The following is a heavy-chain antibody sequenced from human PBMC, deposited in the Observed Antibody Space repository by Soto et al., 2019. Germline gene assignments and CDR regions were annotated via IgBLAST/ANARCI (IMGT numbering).Heavy chain of an antibody. CDR1: GYTFTGYY. J-gene: IGHJ3*02. V-gene: IGHV1-2*04. D-gene: IGHD3-10*01. CDR3: ARGQGPYYYGSREREDAFDI. Sequence: ASVKVSCKASGYTFTGYYMHWVRQAPGQGLEWMGWINPNSGGTNYAQKFQGWVTMTRDTSISTAYMELSRLRSDDTAVYYCARGQGPYYYGSREREDAFDIWGQGTMVTVS. CDR2: INPNSGGT.